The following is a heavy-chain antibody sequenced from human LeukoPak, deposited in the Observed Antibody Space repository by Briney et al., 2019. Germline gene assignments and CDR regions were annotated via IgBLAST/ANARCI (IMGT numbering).Heavy chain of an antibody. CDR2: IHSDGIST. CDR3: ARDRYYVPDY. CDR1: GFTFSNIW. J-gene: IGHJ4*02. D-gene: IGHD3-10*02. V-gene: IGHV3-74*03. Sequence: PGGSLRLSCAASGFTFSNIWRHWVRQAPGKGLVWVSRIHSDGISTTYADSVKGRFTISRDNAKNTLYLQMNSLRAEDTAVYYCARDRYYVPDYWGQGTLVTVSS.